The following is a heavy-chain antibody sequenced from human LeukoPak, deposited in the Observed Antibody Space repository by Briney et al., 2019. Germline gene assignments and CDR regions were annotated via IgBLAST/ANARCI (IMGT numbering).Heavy chain of an antibody. CDR1: GFTFTSSA. D-gene: IGHD3-22*01. CDR3: AASPDYYDSSGYSYYLDY. Sequence: SVKVSCKASGFTFTSSAMQWVRQARGQRLEWIGWIVVGSGNTNYAQKFQERVTITRDMSTSTAYMELSSLRSEDTAVYYCAASPDYYDSSGYSYYLDYWGQGTLVTVSS. V-gene: IGHV1-58*02. CDR2: IVVGSGNT. J-gene: IGHJ4*02.